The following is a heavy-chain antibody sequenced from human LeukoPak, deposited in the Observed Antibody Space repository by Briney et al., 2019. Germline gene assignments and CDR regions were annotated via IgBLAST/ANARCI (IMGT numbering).Heavy chain of an antibody. CDR1: GYTFTSYG. J-gene: IGHJ4*02. D-gene: IGHD3-10*01. CDR3: ARDRGRITMVRGVMPYFDY. V-gene: IGHV1-2*02. CDR2: INPNSGGT. Sequence: ASVKVSCKASGYTFTSYGISWVRQAPGQGLEWMGWINPNSGGTNYAQKFQGRVTMTRDTSISTAYMELSRLRSDDTAVYYCARDRGRITMVRGVMPYFDYWGQGTLVTVSS.